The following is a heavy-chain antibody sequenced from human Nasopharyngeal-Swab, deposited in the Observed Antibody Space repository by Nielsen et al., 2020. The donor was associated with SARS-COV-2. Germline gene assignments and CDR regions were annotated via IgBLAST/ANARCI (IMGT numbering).Heavy chain of an antibody. J-gene: IGHJ2*01. V-gene: IGHV4-39*01. D-gene: IGHD3-22*01. CDR1: GGSISSSSYY. Sequence: SETLFLTCTVSGGSISSSSYYWGWIRQPPGKGLEWIGSIYYSGSTYYNPSLKSRVTISVDRSKNQFSLKLSSVTAANTAVYYCARHRNYYDSSGYRWPYWYFDLWGRGTLVTVSS. CDR2: IYYSGST. CDR3: ARHRNYYDSSGYRWPYWYFDL.